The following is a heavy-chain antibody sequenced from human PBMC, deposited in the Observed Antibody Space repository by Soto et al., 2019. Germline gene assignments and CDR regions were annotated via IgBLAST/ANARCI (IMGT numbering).Heavy chain of an antibody. D-gene: IGHD1-7*01. CDR2: TYYRSKWYN. V-gene: IGHV6-1*01. CDR3: ARVESPGTTPDYGMDV. J-gene: IGHJ6*02. Sequence: SQTLSLTCAIAGDSVSSNSAAWNWIRQSPSRGLEWLGRTYYRSKWYNDYAVSVKSRITINPDTSKNQFSLQLNSVTPEDTAVYYCARVESPGTTPDYGMDVWGQGTTVTVSS. CDR1: GDSVSSNSAA.